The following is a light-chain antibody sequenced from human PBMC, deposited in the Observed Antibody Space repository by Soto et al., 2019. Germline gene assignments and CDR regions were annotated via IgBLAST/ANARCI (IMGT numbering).Light chain of an antibody. CDR1: QDISSW. CDR2: AAS. Sequence: DIQMTQSPSSVSASVGDRVTINCRASQDISSWLAWYQQKPGKAPKLLIYAASNLQSGVPSRFSGSVSGKEFTHTIRRLQPEDFATNLCQQGYSFAFSFGPGNKV. CDR3: QQGYSFAFS. V-gene: IGKV1-12*01. J-gene: IGKJ3*01.